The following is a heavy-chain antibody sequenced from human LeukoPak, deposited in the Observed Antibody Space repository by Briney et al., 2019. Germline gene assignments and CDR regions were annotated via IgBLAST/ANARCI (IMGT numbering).Heavy chain of an antibody. CDR1: GGTFSSYT. D-gene: IGHD2-2*02. V-gene: IGHV1-69*02. CDR2: IIPILGIA. Sequence: GSSVKVSCKASGGTFSSYTISWVRQAPGQGLEWMGRIIPILGIANYAQKFQGRVTITADKSTSTAYMELSRLRSEDTAVYYCARVRGHCSSTSCYTLSADYWGQGTLVTVSS. CDR3: ARVRGHCSSTSCYTLSADY. J-gene: IGHJ4*02.